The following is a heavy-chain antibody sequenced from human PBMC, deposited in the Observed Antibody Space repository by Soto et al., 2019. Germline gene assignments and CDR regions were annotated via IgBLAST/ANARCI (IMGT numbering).Heavy chain of an antibody. D-gene: IGHD2-2*03. Sequence: PGESLKIDWNGSGYGFTGYWICWVRQMPWKGLEWMGIIYPGDSDTRYSPSFQGQVTISADKSISTAYLQWSSLKASDTAMYYCARSGYCSSTSCFFENYYFDYRGQGTLVTVYS. CDR2: IYPGDSDT. V-gene: IGHV5-51*01. CDR3: ARSGYCSSTSCFFENYYFDY. CDR1: GYGFTGYW. J-gene: IGHJ4*02.